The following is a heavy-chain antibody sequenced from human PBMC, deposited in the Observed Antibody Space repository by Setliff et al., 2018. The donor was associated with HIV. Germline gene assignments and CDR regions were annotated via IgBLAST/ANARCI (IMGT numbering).Heavy chain of an antibody. CDR3: ARGAWYTSGWHSSRYMDV. Sequence: ASVKVSCKASGYTFTSSDIYWVRQATGQGLEWMGWVNPRSGNTGYAQKFQGRVIMTRDTSISTVYMELRSLRSEDTAVYYCARGAWYTSGWHSSRYMDVWGKGTTVTVSS. V-gene: IGHV1-8*02. CDR2: VNPRSGNT. J-gene: IGHJ6*03. CDR1: GYTFTSSD. D-gene: IGHD6-25*01.